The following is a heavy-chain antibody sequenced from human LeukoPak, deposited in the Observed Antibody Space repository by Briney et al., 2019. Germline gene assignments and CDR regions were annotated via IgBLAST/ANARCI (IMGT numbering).Heavy chain of an antibody. CDR3: ARASPMDV. CDR1: AGSISIGSYY. CDR2: IYTSGST. Sequence: PSQTLSLTCTVSAGSISIGSYYWSWIRQPAGKGLEWIGRIYTSGSTNYNPSLKSRVTISVDTSKNQFSLKLSSVTAADTAVYYCARASPMDVWGKGTTVTVSS. J-gene: IGHJ6*03. V-gene: IGHV4-61*02.